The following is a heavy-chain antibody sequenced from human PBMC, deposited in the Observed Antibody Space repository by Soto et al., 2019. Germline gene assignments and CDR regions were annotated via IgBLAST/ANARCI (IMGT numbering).Heavy chain of an antibody. D-gene: IGHD6-13*01. CDR2: ISAYNGNT. CDR3: ARVRAAAGTKVGYYGMDV. Sequence: ASVKVSCKASGYTFTSYGISWVRQAPGQGLEWMGWISAYNGNTNYAQKLRGRVTMTTDTSTSTAYMELRSLRSDDTAVYYCARVRAAAGTKVGYYGMDVWGQGTTVTVSS. V-gene: IGHV1-18*01. J-gene: IGHJ6*02. CDR1: GYTFTSYG.